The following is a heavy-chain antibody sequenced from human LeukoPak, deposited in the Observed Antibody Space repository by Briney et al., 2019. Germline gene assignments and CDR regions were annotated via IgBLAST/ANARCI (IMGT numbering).Heavy chain of an antibody. Sequence: PGGSLRLSCTASGFTFGDHAMSWVRQAPGKGLEWVGFIRSKAYGGTTEYAASIKGRFIIARDDSKSIAYLQMSSLKTEDTAVYYCSRGPIQLWPYSGMDVWGQGTTVIVSS. J-gene: IGHJ6*02. CDR3: SRGPIQLWPYSGMDV. CDR2: IRSKAYGGTT. D-gene: IGHD5-18*01. CDR1: GFTFGDHA. V-gene: IGHV3-49*04.